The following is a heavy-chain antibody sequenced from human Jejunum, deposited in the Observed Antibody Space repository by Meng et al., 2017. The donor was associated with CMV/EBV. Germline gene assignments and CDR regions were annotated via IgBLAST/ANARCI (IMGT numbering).Heavy chain of an antibody. Sequence: QVWEAGGGLGQLGGCLRLACLVYGFSLSNFGMHWLRQAPGKGQEWVAFIYDGKDESYADPVKGRFTISTDNSKNTMYLQMNTLGPEDTAVYYCAKVGFGWYSIDYWGQGTLVTVSS. CDR2: IYDGKDE. J-gene: IGHJ4*02. CDR3: AKVGFGWYSIDY. CDR1: GFSLSNFG. D-gene: IGHD6-19*01. V-gene: IGHV3-30*02.